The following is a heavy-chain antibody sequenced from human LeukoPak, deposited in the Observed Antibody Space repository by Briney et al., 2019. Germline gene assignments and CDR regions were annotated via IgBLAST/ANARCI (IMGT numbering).Heavy chain of an antibody. CDR1: GFTFSSYA. D-gene: IGHD5-24*01. Sequence: GGSLRLSCAASGFTFSSYAMSWVRQAPGKGLEWVSAISGSGGSTYYADSVKGRFTISRDNSKNTLYLQMNSLRAEDTAVYYCAKDPDGYGSPYWLDPWGQGTLVTVSS. J-gene: IGHJ5*02. CDR3: AKDPDGYGSPYWLDP. CDR2: ISGSGGST. V-gene: IGHV3-23*01.